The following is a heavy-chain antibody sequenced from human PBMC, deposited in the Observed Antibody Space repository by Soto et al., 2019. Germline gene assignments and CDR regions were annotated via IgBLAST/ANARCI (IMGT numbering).Heavy chain of an antibody. CDR1: GFTFSNAW. CDR3: TSVDAVVLN. V-gene: IGHV3-15*01. J-gene: IGHJ4*02. CDR2: IKRNTDGGTT. D-gene: IGHD6-19*01. Sequence: EVQLVESGGGLVKPGGSLRLSCAASGFTFSNAWMSWVRQAPGGGLEWVGRIKRNTDGGTTDYAATVEGTFALSRNDSKSTLYLKMNSLKSDDTAVYYCTSVDAVVLNWGQGILVTVSS.